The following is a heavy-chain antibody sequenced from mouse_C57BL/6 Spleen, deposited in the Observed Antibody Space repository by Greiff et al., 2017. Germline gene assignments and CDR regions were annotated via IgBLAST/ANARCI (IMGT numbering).Heavy chain of an antibody. V-gene: IGHV1-26*01. CDR3: AIWAY. Sequence: EVQLQQSGPELVKPGASVKISCKASGYTFTDYYMNWVQQSHGKSLEWIGDINPNNGGTSYNQKFKGKATLTVDKSSSTAYMELRSLTSEDSAVYYCAIWAYWGQGTLVTVSA. CDR2: INPNNGGT. CDR1: GYTFTDYY. J-gene: IGHJ3*01.